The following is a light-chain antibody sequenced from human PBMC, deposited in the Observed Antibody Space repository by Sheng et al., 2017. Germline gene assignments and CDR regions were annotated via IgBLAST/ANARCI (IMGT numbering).Light chain of an antibody. J-gene: IGKJ5*01. CDR1: QSVSSS. CDR3: QQRSNWPPIT. Sequence: EIVLTQSPATLSLSPGERATLSCRASQSVSSSLAWYQQKPGQAPRLLIYEASSRATGVPARFSGSGSGTDFTLTISSLEPEDFAIYYCQQRSNWPPITFGQGTRLDIK. V-gene: IGKV3-11*01. CDR2: EAS.